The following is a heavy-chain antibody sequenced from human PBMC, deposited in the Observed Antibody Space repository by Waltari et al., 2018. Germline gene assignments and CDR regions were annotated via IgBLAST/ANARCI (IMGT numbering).Heavy chain of an antibody. V-gene: IGHV4-39*01. D-gene: IGHD1-26*01. CDR1: GGSISTTSYY. Sequence: QLQLQESGPGLVKPSETLSLTCTVSGGSISTTSYYWGWIRQPPGKGLEWIGSIYYSGSTYYNPSLKSRVTISVDTSKNQFSLKLSSVTAADTAVYYCARLLGGSYGDYWGQGTLVTVSS. J-gene: IGHJ4*02. CDR2: IYYSGST. CDR3: ARLLGGSYGDY.